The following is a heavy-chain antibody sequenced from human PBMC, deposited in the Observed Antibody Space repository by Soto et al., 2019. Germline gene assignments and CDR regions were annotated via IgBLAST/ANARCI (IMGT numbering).Heavy chain of an antibody. V-gene: IGHV1-18*01. CDR1: GYTFTSYG. Sequence: QVQLVQSGAEVKKPGASVKVSCKASGYTFTSYGISWVRQAPGQGLEWMGWISAYNGNTNYAQKLQGRATMTTDTSTSTAYMELRSLRSDDTAVYYCARWYQLPRPYYYYGMDVWGQGTTVTVSS. CDR2: ISAYNGNT. CDR3: ARWYQLPRPYYYYGMDV. D-gene: IGHD2-2*01. J-gene: IGHJ6*02.